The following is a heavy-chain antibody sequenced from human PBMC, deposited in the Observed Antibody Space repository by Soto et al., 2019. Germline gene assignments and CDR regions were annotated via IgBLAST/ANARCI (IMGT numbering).Heavy chain of an antibody. D-gene: IGHD3-10*01. Sequence: ASVKVSCKASGSTFTGYYMHWVRQAPGQGLEWMGWINPNSGGTNYAQKFQGRVTMTRDTSISTAYMELSRLRSDDTAVYYCARSRITMVRGVIKGENGMDVWGQGTTVTAP. J-gene: IGHJ6*02. CDR3: ARSRITMVRGVIKGENGMDV. V-gene: IGHV1-2*02. CDR1: GSTFTGYY. CDR2: INPNSGGT.